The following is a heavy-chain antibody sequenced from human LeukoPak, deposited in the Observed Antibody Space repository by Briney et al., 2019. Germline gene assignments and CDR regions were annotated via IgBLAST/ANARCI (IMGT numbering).Heavy chain of an antibody. J-gene: IGHJ6*03. D-gene: IGHD6-6*01. Sequence: SETLSLTCTVSGGSISSYYWSWIRQPAGKGLEWIGRIYTSGSTNYNPSLKSRVTMSVDTSKNQFSLKLSSVTAADTAVYYCARVRYSSSSLYYYYYMDVWGKGTTVTVSS. CDR3: ARVRYSSSSLYYYYYMDV. CDR1: GGSISSYY. CDR2: IYTSGST. V-gene: IGHV4-4*07.